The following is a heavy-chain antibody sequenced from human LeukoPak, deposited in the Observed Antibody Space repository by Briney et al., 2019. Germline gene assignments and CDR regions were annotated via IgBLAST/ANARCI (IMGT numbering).Heavy chain of an antibody. V-gene: IGHV3-23*01. Sequence: PGGSLRLSCTPSGFTLSSYAMSWVRQAPGEALEWVSAISGSGGSKYYADSVKGRFTISRDNSKNTLYLQMNSLRAEDTAVYYCAKDRGRSSLPFFDYWGQGTLVTVSS. CDR1: GFTLSSYA. J-gene: IGHJ4*02. CDR3: AKDRGRSSLPFFDY. D-gene: IGHD6-6*01. CDR2: ISGSGGSK.